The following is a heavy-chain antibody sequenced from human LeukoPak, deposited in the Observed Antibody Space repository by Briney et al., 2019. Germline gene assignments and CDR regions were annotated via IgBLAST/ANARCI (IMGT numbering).Heavy chain of an antibody. CDR1: GGSISSYY. CDR2: IYYSGST. D-gene: IGHD3-3*01. J-gene: IGHJ4*02. Sequence: SETLSLTCTVSGGSISSYYWSWIRQPPGKGLEWIGYIYYSGSTNYNPSLKSRVTISVDTSKNQFSLKLSSVTAADTAVYYCARGLDFSSGYYTAGHFDYWGQGTLVTVSS. CDR3: ARGLDFSSGYYTAGHFDY. V-gene: IGHV4-59*01.